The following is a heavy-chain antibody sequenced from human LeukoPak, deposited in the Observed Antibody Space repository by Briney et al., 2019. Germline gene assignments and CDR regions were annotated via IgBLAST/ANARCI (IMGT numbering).Heavy chain of an antibody. V-gene: IGHV4-39*01. J-gene: IGHJ4*02. CDR1: GGSISSSSYY. D-gene: IGHD2-2*01. CDR2: IYYSGST. CDR3: ARGTYCSSTSCYGAKRDRYYFDY. Sequence: SETLSLTCTVSGGSISSSSYYWGWIRQPPGKGLEWIGSIYYSGSTYYNPSLKSRVTISVDTSKNQFSLKLSSVTAADTAVYYCARGTYCSSTSCYGAKRDRYYFDYWGQGTLVTVSS.